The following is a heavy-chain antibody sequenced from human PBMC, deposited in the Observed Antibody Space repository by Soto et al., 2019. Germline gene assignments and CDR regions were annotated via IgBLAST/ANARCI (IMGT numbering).Heavy chain of an antibody. CDR1: GGSISSSSYY. V-gene: IGHV4-39*01. CDR2: IYYSGST. J-gene: IGHJ6*03. CDR3: ARQGRYFDWDMDV. Sequence: QLQLQESGPGLVKPSETLSLTCTVSGGSISSSSYYWGWIRQPPGKGLEWIGSIYYSGSTYYNPSLKSRVTISVDTSKNQFSLKLSSVTAADTAVYYCARQGRYFDWDMDVWGKGTKVTV. D-gene: IGHD3-9*01.